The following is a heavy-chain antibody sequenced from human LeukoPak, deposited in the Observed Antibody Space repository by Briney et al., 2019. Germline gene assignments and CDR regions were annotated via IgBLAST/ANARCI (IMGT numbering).Heavy chain of an antibody. CDR1: GFTFSHYS. D-gene: IGHD2-2*01. V-gene: IGHV3-64*01. CDR3: ARAGCSSSSCGLGNAFDI. CDR2: INSNGDDT. Sequence: GGSLRLSCAASGFTFSHYSMHWVRQAPGKGLEYVSAINSNGDDTYYANSVKGRFTISRDNSKNTLYLQMGSLRAEDMAVYYCARAGCSSSSCGLGNAFDIWGQGTMVTVSS. J-gene: IGHJ3*02.